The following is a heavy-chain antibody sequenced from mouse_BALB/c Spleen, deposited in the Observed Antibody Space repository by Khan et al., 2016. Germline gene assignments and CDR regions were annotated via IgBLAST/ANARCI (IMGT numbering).Heavy chain of an antibody. J-gene: IGHJ3*01. CDR2: INPDSSTI. V-gene: IGHV4-1*02. CDR1: GFDFSRYW. D-gene: IGHD1-1*01. Sequence: EVQLQESGGGLVQPGGSLKLSCAASGFDFSRYWMGWVRQAPGKGLEWIGEINPDSSTINYTPSLKDKFIISRDNAKNTLYLQMSKVRSEDTALYYCARHEDYYGSSYSFAYWGQGTLVTVSA. CDR3: ARHEDYYGSSYSFAY.